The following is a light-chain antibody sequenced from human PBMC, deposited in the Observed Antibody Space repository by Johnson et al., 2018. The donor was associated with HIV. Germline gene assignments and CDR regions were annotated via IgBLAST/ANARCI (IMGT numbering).Light chain of an antibody. J-gene: IGLJ1*01. CDR1: SSNIGNNY. V-gene: IGLV1-51*01. Sequence: QSVLTQPPSVSAAPGQRVTISCSGSSSNIGNNYVSWYQHLPGTAPKLLIYDNDKRPSGIPDRFSGSKSGTSATLGITGLQTGAEAAYYCGTWDNSLRAGFFGTRTKVTVL. CDR2: DND. CDR3: GTWDNSLRAGF.